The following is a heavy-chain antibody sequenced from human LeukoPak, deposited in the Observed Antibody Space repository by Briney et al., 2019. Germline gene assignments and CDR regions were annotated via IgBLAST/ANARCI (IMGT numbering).Heavy chain of an antibody. V-gene: IGHV4-39*01. Sequence: SETLSLTCTVSGGSISRSNYYWGWIRQPPGKGLEWIGSIHFSGTTYYTPSLKSRVTISVDTPKNQFSLNLNSVTAADAAIYYCARHIDNYAHSAYPPNDFWGQGTLVTVSS. CDR2: IHFSGTT. CDR3: ARHIDNYAHSAYPPNDF. J-gene: IGHJ4*02. CDR1: GGSISRSNYY. D-gene: IGHD3-16*01.